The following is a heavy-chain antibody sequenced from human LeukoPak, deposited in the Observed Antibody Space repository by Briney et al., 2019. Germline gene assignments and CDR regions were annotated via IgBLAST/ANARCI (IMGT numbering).Heavy chain of an antibody. V-gene: IGHV3-23*01. J-gene: IGHJ4*02. Sequence: GGSLRLSCAASGITFSTYAMNWVRQAPGKGLEWVSVISGSAASTSYADSVKGRFTISRDNSRNTLYLQMNNLRAEDTAVYYCAKEGCNWGRDCFDYRGQGTLVTVSS. D-gene: IGHD7-27*01. CDR3: AKEGCNWGRDCFDY. CDR1: GITFSTYA. CDR2: ISGSAAST.